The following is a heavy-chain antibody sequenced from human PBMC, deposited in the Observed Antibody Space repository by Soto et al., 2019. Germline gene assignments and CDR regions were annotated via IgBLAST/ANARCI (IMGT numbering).Heavy chain of an antibody. Sequence: VGSLRLSCASSVCTFSSYAMSCVRHSPGKGLEWVSAISGSGGSTYYADSVKGRFTISRDNSKNTLYLQMNSLRAEDTAVYYCAKDIDRSAGHHNQPKYWGQATLVSVSS. CDR1: VCTFSSYA. CDR3: AKDIDRSAGHHNQPKY. V-gene: IGHV3-23*01. J-gene: IGHJ4*02. D-gene: IGHD6-19*01. CDR2: ISGSGGST.